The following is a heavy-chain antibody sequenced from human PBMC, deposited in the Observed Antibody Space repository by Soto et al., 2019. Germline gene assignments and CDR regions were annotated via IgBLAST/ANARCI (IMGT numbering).Heavy chain of an antibody. D-gene: IGHD3-3*01. CDR3: ALGQLRCSEWLSNWFDP. J-gene: IGHJ5*02. CDR2: INHSGST. Sequence: PSETLSLTCAVYGGSFSGYYWSWIRQPPGKGLEWIGEINHSGSTNYNPSLKSRVTISVDTSKNQFSLKLSSVTAADTAVYYCALGQLRCSEWLSNWFDPWGQGTLGTAPQ. CDR1: GGSFSGYY. V-gene: IGHV4-34*01.